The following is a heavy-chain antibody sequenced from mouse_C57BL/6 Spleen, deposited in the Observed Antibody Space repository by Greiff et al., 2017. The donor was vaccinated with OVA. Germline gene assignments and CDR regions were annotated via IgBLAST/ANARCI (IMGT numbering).Heavy chain of an antibody. CDR1: GFTFSSYA. Sequence: EVMLVESGGGLVKPGGSLKLSCAASGFTFSSYAMSWVRQTPEKRLEWVATISDGGSYTYYPDNVKGRFTISRDNAKNNLYLQMSHLKSEDTAMYYCARDGSNYALFDYWGQGTTLTVSS. J-gene: IGHJ2*01. CDR2: ISDGGSYT. V-gene: IGHV5-4*01. D-gene: IGHD2-5*01. CDR3: ARDGSNYALFDY.